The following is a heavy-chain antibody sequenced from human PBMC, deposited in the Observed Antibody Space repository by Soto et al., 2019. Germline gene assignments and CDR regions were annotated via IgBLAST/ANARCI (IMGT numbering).Heavy chain of an antibody. CDR1: GFTFSDYY. J-gene: IGHJ4*02. CDR2: IDNVGGTI. Sequence: PGGSLRLSCAASGFTFSDYYMSWIRQAPGKGLEWVSYIDNVGGTIFYADSVRGRFTVSRDNAKYSLFLQMTALRAEDSAMYFCATVAFGYHSHSPYWGRGALVTVS. CDR3: ATVAFGYHSHSPY. D-gene: IGHD6-25*01. V-gene: IGHV3-11*01.